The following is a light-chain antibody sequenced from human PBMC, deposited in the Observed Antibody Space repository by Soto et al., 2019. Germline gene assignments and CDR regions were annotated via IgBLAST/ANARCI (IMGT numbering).Light chain of an antibody. J-gene: IGLJ2*01. CDR3: QTWGTGVHVL. V-gene: IGLV4-69*01. CDR1: SGHSSYA. Sequence: QPVLTQSPSASASLGASVKLTCTLSSGHSSYAIAWHQQQPEKGPRYLMKLNSDGSHFKGDGIPDRFSGSSSGAERYLTISSLQSEDEADYYCQTWGTGVHVLFGGGTKLTVL. CDR2: LNSDGSH.